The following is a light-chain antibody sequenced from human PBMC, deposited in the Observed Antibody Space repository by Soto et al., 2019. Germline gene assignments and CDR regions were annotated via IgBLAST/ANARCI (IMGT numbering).Light chain of an antibody. CDR2: DAS. V-gene: IGKV1-5*01. J-gene: IGKJ1*01. CDR1: QSISSG. CDR3: QHYSTVWS. Sequence: DIQMTQSPSTLSASLGDRVTITCRASQSISSGLAWYQKKPGKAPRLLIYDASTLESGVPSRFSGSGSGTEFTLTISSLQPEDFATYCCQHYSTVWSFGQGTKVDIK.